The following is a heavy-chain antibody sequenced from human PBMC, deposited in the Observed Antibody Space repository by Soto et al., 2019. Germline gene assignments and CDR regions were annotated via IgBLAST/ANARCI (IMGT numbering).Heavy chain of an antibody. J-gene: IGHJ6*02. D-gene: IGHD2-15*01. CDR3: ARDWGYCSGGTCYYGMDV. Sequence: EVQLVESGGGLVQPGGSLRLSCAASGFTFSSYNMNWVRQAPGKGLEWVSYISSSSSTIYYADSVKGRFTISRDNAKNSLYLQMNTLRDEDTAMYYCARDWGYCSGGTCYYGMDVWGQGTTVTVSS. CDR1: GFTFSSYN. V-gene: IGHV3-48*02. CDR2: ISSSSSTI.